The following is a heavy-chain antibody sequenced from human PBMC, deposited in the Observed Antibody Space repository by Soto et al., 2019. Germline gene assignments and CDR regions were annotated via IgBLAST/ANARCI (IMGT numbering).Heavy chain of an antibody. V-gene: IGHV4-30-4*02. Sequence: PSGTLSLTCTLSGGSISSGDYYWSWIRQPPGKGLEWIGYIDYSGSTYYNPSLKSRVTISVDTSTNQFSLKPSSLTAADPVVYYCARGVIRFLEFSPRFPDFDYWGQGTLVTVSS. D-gene: IGHD3-3*01. CDR3: ARGVIRFLEFSPRFPDFDY. J-gene: IGHJ4*02. CDR2: IDYSGST. CDR1: GGSISSGDYY.